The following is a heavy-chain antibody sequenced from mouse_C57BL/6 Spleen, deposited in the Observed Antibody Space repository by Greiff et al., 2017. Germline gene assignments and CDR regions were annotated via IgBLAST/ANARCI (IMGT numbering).Heavy chain of an antibody. CDR1: GFTFSSYA. J-gene: IGHJ2*01. Sequence: DVKLVESGGGLVKPGGSLKLSCAASGFTFSSYAMSWVRQTPEKRLEWVATISDGGSYTYYPDNVQGRFTISRDNAKNNLYLQMSHLKSEDTAMXYCARSVTLDYWGQGTTLTVSS. V-gene: IGHV5-4*03. CDR3: ARSVTLDY. D-gene: IGHD2-12*01. CDR2: ISDGGSYT.